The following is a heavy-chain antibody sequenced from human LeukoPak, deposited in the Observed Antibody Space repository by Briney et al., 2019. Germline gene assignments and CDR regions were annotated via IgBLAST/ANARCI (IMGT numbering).Heavy chain of an antibody. Sequence: GGSLRLSCAASGFTFSSYWMSWVRQAPGKGLEWVANIKQDGSEKYYVDSVKGRFTISRDNAKNSLYLQMNSLRAEDTAVYYCARGVRGSTSWNSYYNYFYLDVWGKGTTVTVPS. J-gene: IGHJ6*03. V-gene: IGHV3-7*01. CDR2: IKQDGSEK. CDR3: ARGVRGSTSWNSYYNYFYLDV. D-gene: IGHD1-7*01. CDR1: GFTFSSYW.